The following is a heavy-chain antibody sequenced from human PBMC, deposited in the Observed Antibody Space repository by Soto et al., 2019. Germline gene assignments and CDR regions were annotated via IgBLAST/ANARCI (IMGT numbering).Heavy chain of an antibody. J-gene: IGHJ2*01. CDR1: GFTFSSYA. Sequence: GGSLRLSCAASGFTFSSYAMSWVRQAPGKGLEWVSAISGSGGSTYYADSVKGRFTISRDNSKNTLYLQMNSLRAEDTAVYYCAKCAHYDYGDYWYFDLWGRGTLVTVSS. CDR3: AKCAHYDYGDYWYFDL. CDR2: ISGSGGST. V-gene: IGHV3-23*01. D-gene: IGHD4-17*01.